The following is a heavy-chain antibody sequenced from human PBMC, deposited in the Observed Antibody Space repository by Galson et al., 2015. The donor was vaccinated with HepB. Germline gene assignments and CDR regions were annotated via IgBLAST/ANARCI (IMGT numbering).Heavy chain of an antibody. V-gene: IGHV5-51*01. CDR3: AVGYCSGGSCYSASWFDP. CDR2: IYPGDSDT. J-gene: IGHJ5*02. Sequence: QSGAEVKKPGESLKISCKGSGYSFTSYWIGWVRQMPGKGLEWMGIIYPGDSDTRYSPSFQGQVTISADKSISTAYLQWSSLKASDTAMYYCAVGYCSGGSCYSASWFDPWGQGTLVTVSS. CDR1: GYSFTSYW. D-gene: IGHD2-15*01.